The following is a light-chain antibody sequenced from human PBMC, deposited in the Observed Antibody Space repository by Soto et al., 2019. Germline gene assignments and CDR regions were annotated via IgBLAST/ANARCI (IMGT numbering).Light chain of an antibody. CDR1: QGIGSF. CDR2: DVS. V-gene: IGKV1-9*01. J-gene: IGKJ4*01. CDR3: QQFDSYPPT. Sequence: DIQLTQSPSFLSASVGDRVTITCRASQGIGSFFAWYQLKPGNAPKLLIYDVSTLQSGVASRFSGSGSGTEFTLTISSLQPEDFATYFCQQFDSYPPTFGGGTKVEIK.